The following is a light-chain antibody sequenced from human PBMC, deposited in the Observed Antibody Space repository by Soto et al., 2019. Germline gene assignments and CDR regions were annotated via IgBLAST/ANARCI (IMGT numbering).Light chain of an antibody. CDR1: QSVSSSY. Sequence: EIVLTQSPGTLSLSPGERATLSCRASQSVSSSYLAWYQQKPGQAPRLLIYGASSRATGIPDRFSGSGSGTDFTLTISRLEPEGFAVYYCQQYGSSPGTFGRGTKGDIK. J-gene: IGKJ3*01. CDR2: GAS. CDR3: QQYGSSPGT. V-gene: IGKV3-20*01.